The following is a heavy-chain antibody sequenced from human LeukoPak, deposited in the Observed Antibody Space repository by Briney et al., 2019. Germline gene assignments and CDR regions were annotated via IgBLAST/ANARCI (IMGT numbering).Heavy chain of an antibody. J-gene: IGHJ1*01. CDR2: IYYSGST. V-gene: IGHV4-59*01. CDR1: GGSISSYY. D-gene: IGHD6-13*01. CDR3: ARVAWGAAGKYFQH. Sequence: PSETLSLTCTVSGGSISSYYWSWIRQPPGKGLECIGYIYYSGSTNYNPSLKSRVAISVDTSKNQFSLKLSSVTAADTAVYYCARVAWGAAGKYFQHWGQGTLVTVSS.